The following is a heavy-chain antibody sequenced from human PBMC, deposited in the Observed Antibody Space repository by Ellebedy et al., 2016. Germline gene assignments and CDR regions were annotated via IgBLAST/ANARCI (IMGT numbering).Heavy chain of an antibody. CDR1: GFTFSSYS. CDR2: ISSSSSTI. Sequence: GESLKISXAASGFTFSSYSMNWVRQAPGKGLEWVSSISSSSSTIYYADSVKGRFTISRDNAKNSLYLQMNSLRAEDTAVYYCARDRGYSSSPSDCWGQGTLVTVSS. V-gene: IGHV3-21*04. CDR3: ARDRGYSSSPSDC. J-gene: IGHJ4*02. D-gene: IGHD6-6*01.